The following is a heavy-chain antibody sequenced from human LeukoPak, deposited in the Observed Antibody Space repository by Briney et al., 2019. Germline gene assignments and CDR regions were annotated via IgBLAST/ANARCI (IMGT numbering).Heavy chain of an antibody. J-gene: IGHJ4*02. CDR2: INPNSGGT. Sequence: ASVKVSCNTSGYSFTGYYMHWVRQAPGQGLEWMGWINPNSGGTNYAQKFQGRVTMTRDTSISTAYMELSRLRSDDTAVYYCARGTYSSSLGNWGQGTLVTVSS. V-gene: IGHV1-2*02. D-gene: IGHD6-13*01. CDR3: ARGTYSSSLGN. CDR1: GYSFTGYY.